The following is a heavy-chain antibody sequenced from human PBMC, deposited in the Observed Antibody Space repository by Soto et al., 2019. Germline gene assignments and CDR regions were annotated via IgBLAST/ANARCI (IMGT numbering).Heavy chain of an antibody. D-gene: IGHD6-6*01. V-gene: IGHV5-51*01. J-gene: IGHJ6*02. CDR1: GYSFTSYW. CDR3: ARLGSSSGNYDYDYRMDV. Sequence: GESLKISCQASGYSFTSYWLRWVRQMPLNSPEWMGIIYPGDSDTRYSPSFQGQVTISADKSISTAYLQWSSLKASDTAMYYCARLGSSSGNYDYDYRMDVWGQGTTVTVYS. CDR2: IYPGDSDT.